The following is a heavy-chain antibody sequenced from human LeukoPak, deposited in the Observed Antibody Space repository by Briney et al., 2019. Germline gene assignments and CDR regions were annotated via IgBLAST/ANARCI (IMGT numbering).Heavy chain of an antibody. D-gene: IGHD6-13*01. Sequence: ASVKVSCKASGYTFTNYYMHWVRQAPGQGLEWMGIINPTGGSASYAQKFQGRVSMTSDTSTSTLYLELSSLRSEDTAVYYCARDRSGSRWRWFDPWGQGTLVTVSS. CDR1: GYTFTNYY. V-gene: IGHV1-46*01. CDR2: INPTGGSA. CDR3: ARDRSGSRWRWFDP. J-gene: IGHJ5*02.